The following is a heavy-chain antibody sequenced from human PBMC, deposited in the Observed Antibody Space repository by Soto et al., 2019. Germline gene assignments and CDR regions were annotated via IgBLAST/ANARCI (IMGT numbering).Heavy chain of an antibody. D-gene: IGHD4-17*01. CDR2: IRTDGSST. V-gene: IGHV3-74*01. Sequence: EVQLVESGGGLVQPGGSLRLSCAASGFTFSNYWMHWVRQAPGKGLLWVSRIRTDGSSTGYADSVKGRFTISGDNAKNTLYLQMNSLRAEDTAVYYCAREGFYGDYALDYWGQGTLVTVSS. CDR1: GFTFSNYW. CDR3: AREGFYGDYALDY. J-gene: IGHJ4*02.